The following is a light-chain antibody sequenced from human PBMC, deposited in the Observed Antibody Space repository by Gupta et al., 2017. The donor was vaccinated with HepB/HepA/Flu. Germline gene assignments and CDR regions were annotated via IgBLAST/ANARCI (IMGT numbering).Light chain of an antibody. Sequence: IVMTQSPLSLPVTPGDPASISCRSSQSLLHSNGYNYLDWYLQKPGQSPQLLIYLGSNRASGVPDRFSGSGSGTDFTLKISRGEAEDVGVYYCRQALQTPLTFGGGTXVEIK. J-gene: IGKJ4*01. CDR2: LGS. CDR1: QSLLHSNGYNY. V-gene: IGKV2-28*01. CDR3: RQALQTPLT.